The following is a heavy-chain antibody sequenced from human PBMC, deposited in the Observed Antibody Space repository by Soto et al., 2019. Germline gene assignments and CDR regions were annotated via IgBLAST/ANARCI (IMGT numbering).Heavy chain of an antibody. J-gene: IGHJ3*02. CDR1: GFTFSSYW. Sequence: EVQLVESGGGLVQPGGSLRLSCAASGFTFSSYWMSWVRQAPGKGLEWVANIKQDGSEKYYVDSVKGRFTISRDNAKNSLYLQMNSLRAEDTAVYYCASRGVRRIVVVPAAILLDAFDIWGQGTMVTVSS. V-gene: IGHV3-7*01. CDR3: ASRGVRRIVVVPAAILLDAFDI. CDR2: IKQDGSEK. D-gene: IGHD2-2*01.